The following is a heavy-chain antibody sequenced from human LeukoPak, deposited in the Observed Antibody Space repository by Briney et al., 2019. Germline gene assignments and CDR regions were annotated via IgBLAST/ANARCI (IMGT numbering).Heavy chain of an antibody. CDR1: GGSFSGYY. J-gene: IGHJ4*02. Sequence: SETLSLTCAAYGGSFSGYYWSWIRQPPGKGLEWIGEINHSGSTNYNPSLKSRVTISVDTSKNQFSLKLSSVTAADTAVYYCARGQLTSTYYDFWSGYFCFDYWGQGTLVTVSS. D-gene: IGHD3-3*01. CDR2: INHSGST. CDR3: ARGQLTSTYYDFWSGYFCFDY. V-gene: IGHV4-34*01.